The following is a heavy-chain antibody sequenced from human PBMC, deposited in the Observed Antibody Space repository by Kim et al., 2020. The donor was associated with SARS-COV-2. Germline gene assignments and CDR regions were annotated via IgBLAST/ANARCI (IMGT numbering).Heavy chain of an antibody. V-gene: IGHV4-31*03. D-gene: IGHD2-2*01. CDR3: ARASLAPAATAGWLDP. J-gene: IGHJ5*02. Sequence: SETLSLTCTVSGASIGRGGDYWSWIRQHPGKGLEWIGYIYYSGTTNYNPSLKSRVNILVDRSKNQFSLRLSSVTAADTAVYYCARASLAPAATAGWLDPWGQGTLVTVSS. CDR1: GASIGRGGDY. CDR2: IYYSGTT.